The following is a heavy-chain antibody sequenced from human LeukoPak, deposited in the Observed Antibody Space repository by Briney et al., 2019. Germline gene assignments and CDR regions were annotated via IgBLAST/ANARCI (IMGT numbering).Heavy chain of an antibody. V-gene: IGHV4-30-2*01. CDR2: IYHSGST. D-gene: IGHD3-10*01. Sequence: PSQTLSLTCAVSGVSISSGGYSWRWIRQPPGKGLEWIGYIYHSGSTYYNPSLKSRVTISVDRSKNQFSLKLSSVTAADTAVYYCARGRGSGSSNTLDYWGQGTLVTVSS. J-gene: IGHJ4*02. CDR3: ARGRGSGSSNTLDY. CDR1: GVSISSGGYS.